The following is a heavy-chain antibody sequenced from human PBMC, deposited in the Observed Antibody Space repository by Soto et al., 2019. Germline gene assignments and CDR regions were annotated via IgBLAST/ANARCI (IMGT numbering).Heavy chain of an antibody. D-gene: IGHD3-3*01. CDR3: AKGLRDSISGITIFGVVTPGFDY. J-gene: IGHJ4*02. Sequence: GGSLRLSCAASGFTFSSYGMHWVRQAPGKGLEWVAVISYDGSNKYYADSVKGRFTISRDNSKNTLYLQMNSLRAEDTAVYYCAKGLRDSISGITIFGVVTPGFDYWGQGTLVTVSS. CDR2: ISYDGSNK. V-gene: IGHV3-30*18. CDR1: GFTFSSYG.